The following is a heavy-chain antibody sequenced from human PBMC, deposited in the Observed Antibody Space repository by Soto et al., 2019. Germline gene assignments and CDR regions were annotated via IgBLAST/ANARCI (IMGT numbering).Heavy chain of an antibody. CDR1: GFSLSTSGVG. J-gene: IGHJ4*02. D-gene: IGHD3-22*01. CDR3: AHSQTDTWAYYYDSSGYSLFDY. V-gene: IGHV2-5*02. Sequence: QITLKESGPTLVKPTQTLTLTCTFSGFSLSTSGVGVGWIRQPPGKALEWLALIYWDDDKRYSPSLKSRLTIPKDPAKIQVVLTMTNMDPVDTATYYCAHSQTDTWAYYYDSSGYSLFDYWGQGTLVTVSS. CDR2: IYWDDDK.